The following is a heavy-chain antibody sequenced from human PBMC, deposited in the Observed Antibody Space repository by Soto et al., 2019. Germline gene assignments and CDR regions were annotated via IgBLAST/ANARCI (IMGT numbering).Heavy chain of an antibody. CDR2: IYHSGRT. Sequence: PSETLSLTCGVSDYSIRSGYYWGWIRQPPGKGLEWIGSIYHSGRTYYKPSLKSRVTISVDTSQIQFSLNLRSVTAADTAVYFCARAGVERIPIFGVVAPYGMDVWGQGTTVTVSS. J-gene: IGHJ6*02. CDR1: DYSIRSGYY. V-gene: IGHV4-38-2*01. D-gene: IGHD3-3*01. CDR3: ARAGVERIPIFGVVAPYGMDV.